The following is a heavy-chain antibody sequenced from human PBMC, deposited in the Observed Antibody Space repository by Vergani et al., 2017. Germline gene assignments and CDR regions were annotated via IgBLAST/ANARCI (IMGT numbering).Heavy chain of an antibody. V-gene: IGHV3-7*01. D-gene: IGHD3-3*01. CDR1: EFILGTYW. Sequence: DVQIVESGGGLVQPGGSLRLSCTGSEFILGTYWMTWVRQAPRKGLEWVASIKQDGSEKQYVDSVKGRFTISRDNSKNTLYLQMNSLRAEDTAVYYCARFSRPYYDFWSGYYVTDYYYMDVWGKGTTVTVSS. CDR3: ARFSRPYYDFWSGYYVTDYYYMDV. CDR2: IKQDGSEK. J-gene: IGHJ6*03.